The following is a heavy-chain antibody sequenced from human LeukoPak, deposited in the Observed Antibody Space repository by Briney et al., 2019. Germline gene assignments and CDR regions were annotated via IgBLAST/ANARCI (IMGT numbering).Heavy chain of an antibody. CDR1: GYTLTELS. Sequence: GASVKVSCKVSGYTLTELSMHWVRQAPGKGLEWMGGFDPEDGETICAQKFQGRVTMTEDTSTDTAYMELSSLRSEDTAVYYCATVPRIWSGYYTSEYFQHWGQGTLVTVSS. V-gene: IGHV1-24*01. D-gene: IGHD3-3*01. CDR2: FDPEDGET. J-gene: IGHJ1*01. CDR3: ATVPRIWSGYYTSEYFQH.